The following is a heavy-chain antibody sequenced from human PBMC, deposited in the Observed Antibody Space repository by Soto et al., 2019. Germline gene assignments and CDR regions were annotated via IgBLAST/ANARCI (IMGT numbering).Heavy chain of an antibody. CDR3: ARDHTGYYDSSGPFDY. CDR2: ISYDGSNK. CDR1: GFTFSSYA. J-gene: IGHJ4*02. D-gene: IGHD3-22*01. Sequence: GGSLRVSCAASGFTFSSYAMHWVRQAPGKGLEWVAVISYDGSNKYYADSVKGRFTISRDNSKNTLYLQMNSLRAEDTAVYYCARDHTGYYDSSGPFDYWGQGTLVTVSS. V-gene: IGHV3-30-3*01.